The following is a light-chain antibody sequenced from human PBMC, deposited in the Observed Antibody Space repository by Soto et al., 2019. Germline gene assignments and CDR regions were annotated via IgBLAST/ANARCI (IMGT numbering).Light chain of an antibody. CDR2: KAS. V-gene: IGKV1-5*03. CDR3: QHYNSYSEA. J-gene: IGKJ1*01. Sequence: DIQMTQSPFTLAGSVGERVTITCRASQTISSWLAWYQQKPGKAPKLLIYKASTLKSGVPSRCSGSGSGTEFTLTISSLQPDDFATYYCQHYNSYSEAFGQGTKVELK. CDR1: QTISSW.